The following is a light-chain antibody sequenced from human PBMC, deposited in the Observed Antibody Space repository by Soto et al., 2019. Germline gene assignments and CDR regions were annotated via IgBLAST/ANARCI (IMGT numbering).Light chain of an antibody. V-gene: IGKV3-20*01. CDR1: QTIASRY. J-gene: IGKJ5*01. Sequence: EIVLTQSPGTLSLSPGERATLSCRASQTIASRYLAWYKHQPGQAPRLLIYRTFARAPGIPDRFSGGGSGTDFTLTISRLEREDFAVYYCQQYDTSPPTFGQGTRLYIK. CDR3: QQYDTSPPT. CDR2: RTF.